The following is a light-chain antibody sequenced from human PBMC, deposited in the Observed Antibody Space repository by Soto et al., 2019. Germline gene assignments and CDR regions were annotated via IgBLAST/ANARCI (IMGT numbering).Light chain of an antibody. Sequence: QSVLTQPASVSGSPGQSITISCNGTSSDVGSYNIVSWYQQHPGKAPKLMIYEGSKRPSGVSNRFSGSKSGNTASLTISGLQAEDEADYYCCSYAGSSTLVVFGGGTKLTVL. J-gene: IGLJ2*01. V-gene: IGLV2-23*01. CDR1: SSDVGSYNI. CDR2: EGS. CDR3: CSYAGSSTLVV.